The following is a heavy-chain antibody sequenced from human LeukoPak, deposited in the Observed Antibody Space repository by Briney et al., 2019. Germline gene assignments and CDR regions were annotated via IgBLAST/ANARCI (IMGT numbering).Heavy chain of an antibody. V-gene: IGHV3-66*02. CDR2: IYSGGST. CDR1: GFTVSSNY. Sequence: GSLRLSCAASGFTVSSNYMSWVRQAPGKGLEWVSVIYSGGSTYYADSVKGRFTISRDNSKNTLYLQMNSLRAEDTAVYYCARAGVVVPAAIAGGAFDIWGQGTMVTVSS. D-gene: IGHD2-2*02. CDR3: ARAGVVVPAAIAGGAFDI. J-gene: IGHJ3*02.